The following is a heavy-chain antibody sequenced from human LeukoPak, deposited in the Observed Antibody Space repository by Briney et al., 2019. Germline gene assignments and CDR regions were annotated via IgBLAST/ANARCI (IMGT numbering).Heavy chain of an antibody. Sequence: VKVSCKASGFTFIAFYLHWVRQAPGQGLEWMGWINPNSGGTNYAQKFQGRVTMTRDTSTSTAYMDLTSLRSDDTAIYYCAGDYDLLSGYYFFDHWGQGTLVTVSS. CDR2: INPNSGGT. J-gene: IGHJ4*02. V-gene: IGHV1-2*02. D-gene: IGHD3-3*01. CDR1: GFTFIAFY. CDR3: AGDYDLLSGYYFFDH.